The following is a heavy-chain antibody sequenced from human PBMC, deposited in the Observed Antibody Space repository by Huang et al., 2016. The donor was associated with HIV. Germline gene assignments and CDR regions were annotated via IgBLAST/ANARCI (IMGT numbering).Heavy chain of an antibody. Sequence: QVQLVQSGAEVKRPGASVKVSCRASGGTFSTNGVSWVRPAPGQGLEWMGGILPMVGTTNYAQRFQGKVTITADESSSTVYMELSSLRSDDTAVYYCARQPYCGGDCAHYYYFYMDVWGKGTTVTVSS. V-gene: IGHV1-69*13. J-gene: IGHJ6*03. CDR2: ILPMVGTT. D-gene: IGHD2-21*02. CDR1: GGTFSTNG. CDR3: ARQPYCGGDCAHYYYFYMDV.